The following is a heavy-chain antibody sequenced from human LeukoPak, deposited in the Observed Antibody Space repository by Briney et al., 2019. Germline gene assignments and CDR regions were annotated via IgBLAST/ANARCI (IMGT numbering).Heavy chain of an antibody. D-gene: IGHD3-10*01. CDR3: ARGSITMARGVISPNWFDP. CDR2: SNPNSGGT. Sequence: ASVKVSCKASGYTFTGYYMHWVRQAPGQGLEWMGWSNPNSGGTNYAQKFQGWVTVTRDTSISTAYMELSRLRSDDTAVYYCARGSITMARGVISPNWFDPWGQGTLVTVSS. V-gene: IGHV1-2*04. J-gene: IGHJ5*02. CDR1: GYTFTGYY.